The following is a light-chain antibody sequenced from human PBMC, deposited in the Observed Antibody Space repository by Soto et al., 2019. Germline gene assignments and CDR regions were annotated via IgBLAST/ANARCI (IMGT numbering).Light chain of an antibody. CDR1: QSVSSY. Sequence: EIVLTQSPATLSLSPGERATLSCRASQSVSSYLAWYQQKPGQAPRLLIYDASNRATGIPARFSGSGSGTDFTLTISSLEPEEVSVYYCQQRSNGPRGPFGQGTKVDIK. CDR3: QQRSNGPRGP. CDR2: DAS. V-gene: IGKV3-11*01. J-gene: IGKJ1*01.